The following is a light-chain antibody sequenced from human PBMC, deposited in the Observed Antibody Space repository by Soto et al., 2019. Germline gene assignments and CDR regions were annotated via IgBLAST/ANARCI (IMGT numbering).Light chain of an antibody. CDR3: CSYASDGTNVV. CDR2: DGN. J-gene: IGLJ2*01. CDR1: SSDVGSSTL. V-gene: IGLV2-23*01. Sequence: QSALTQPASVSGSPGQSITISCTGTSSDVGSSTLVSWYQQHPDKVPRLMIYDGNKWPSGVSNRFSGSKSGNTASLTIFGLQAEDEAVYYCCSYASDGTNVVFGGGTKLTVL.